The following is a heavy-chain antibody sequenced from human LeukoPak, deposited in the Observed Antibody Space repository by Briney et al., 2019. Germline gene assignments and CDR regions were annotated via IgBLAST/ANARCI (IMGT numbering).Heavy chain of an antibody. J-gene: IGHJ4*02. Sequence: GGSLRHSCAASGFTFSNYAMSWVRQAPGKGLEWVSGISGSSGTTYYTDSVQGRFTISRDNSKDTLYLQMNSLRDDDTAIYYCAKSWSCVQYNDWLCYFDYWGQGTLVTVSS. V-gene: IGHV3-23*01. D-gene: IGHD3-9*01. CDR1: GFTFSNYA. CDR2: ISGSSGTT. CDR3: AKSWSCVQYNDWLCYFDY.